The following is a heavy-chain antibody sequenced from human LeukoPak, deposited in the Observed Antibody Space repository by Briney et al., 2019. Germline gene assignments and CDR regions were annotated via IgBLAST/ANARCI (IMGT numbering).Heavy chain of an antibody. CDR3: ASNPYYDFRSVY. D-gene: IGHD3-3*01. J-gene: IGHJ4*02. V-gene: IGHV1-69*04. CDR1: GGTFSSYA. CDR2: IIPILGIA. Sequence: GASVKVSCKASGGTFSSYAISWVRQAPGQGLEWMGRIIPILGIANYAQKFRGRVTITADKSTITAYMELSSLRSEDTAVYYCASNPYYDFRSVYWGQGTLVTVSS.